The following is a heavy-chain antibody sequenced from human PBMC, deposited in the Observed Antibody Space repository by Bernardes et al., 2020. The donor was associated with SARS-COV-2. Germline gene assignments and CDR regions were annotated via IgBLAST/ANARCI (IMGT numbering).Heavy chain of an antibody. D-gene: IGHD3-10*01. Sequence: SETLSLTCSVSGGSVSSYYWNWIRQSPGKGLEWIGYIYHSGRTMYNPSLKSRVTISVDTAKNQLPLKLSSVTAADTAVYYCSGSEYYNAYYFYGMDVWGQGTTVAVSS. V-gene: IGHV4-59*02. CDR3: SGSEYYNAYYFYGMDV. CDR2: IYHSGRT. J-gene: IGHJ6*02. CDR1: GGSVSSYY.